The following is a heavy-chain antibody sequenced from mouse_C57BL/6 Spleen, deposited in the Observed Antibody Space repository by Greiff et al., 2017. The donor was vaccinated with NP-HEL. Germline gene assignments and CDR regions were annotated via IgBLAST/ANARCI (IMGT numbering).Heavy chain of an antibody. CDR2: ISYDGSN. Sequence: EVQLQQSGPGLVKPSQSLSLTCSVTGYSITSGYYWNWIRQFPGNKLEWMGYISYDGSNNYNPSLKNRISITRDTSKNQFFLKLNSVTTEDTATYYCASNLYFDYWGQGTTLTVSS. CDR1: GYSITSGYY. CDR3: ASNLYFDY. V-gene: IGHV3-6*01. J-gene: IGHJ2*01.